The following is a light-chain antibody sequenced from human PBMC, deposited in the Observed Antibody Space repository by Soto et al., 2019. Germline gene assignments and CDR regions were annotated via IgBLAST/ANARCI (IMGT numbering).Light chain of an antibody. J-gene: IGKJ1*01. CDR1: QSISSW. Sequence: DIQMTQSPSTLSASVGDRVTITCRASQSISSWLAWYQQKPGKAPKLLIYDASSLKSGVPSRFSGSGSGTEFTLPISSLQPDDFATYDCQQYNSYWAFGQGTKVEVK. CDR2: DAS. CDR3: QQYNSYWA. V-gene: IGKV1-5*01.